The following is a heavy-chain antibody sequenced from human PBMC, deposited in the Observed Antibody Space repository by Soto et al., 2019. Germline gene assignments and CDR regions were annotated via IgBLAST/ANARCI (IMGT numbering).Heavy chain of an antibody. CDR3: ARHEATITYLVYYMDV. CDR1: GGSISSSSYY. Sequence: SETLSLTCTVSGGSISSSSYYWGWIRQPPGKGLEWIGSIYYSGSTYYNPSLKSRVTISVDTSKNQFSLKLSSVTAADTAVYYCARHEATITYLVYYMDVWGQGTTVPVAS. CDR2: IYYSGST. D-gene: IGHD5-12*01. V-gene: IGHV4-39*01. J-gene: IGHJ6*03.